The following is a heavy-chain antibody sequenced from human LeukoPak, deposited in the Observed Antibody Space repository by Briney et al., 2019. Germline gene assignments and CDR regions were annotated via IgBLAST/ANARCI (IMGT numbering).Heavy chain of an antibody. D-gene: IGHD6-13*01. V-gene: IGHV1-3*01. CDR3: ARGTQYSSSWDYYYYGMDV. Sequence: ASVRVSCEASGYTFTSYAMHWVRQAPGQRLEWMGWINAGNGNTKYSQKFQGRVTITRDTSASTAYMELSSLRSEDTAVYYCARGTQYSSSWDYYYYGMDVWGQGTTVTVSS. CDR2: INAGNGNT. CDR1: GYTFTSYA. J-gene: IGHJ6*02.